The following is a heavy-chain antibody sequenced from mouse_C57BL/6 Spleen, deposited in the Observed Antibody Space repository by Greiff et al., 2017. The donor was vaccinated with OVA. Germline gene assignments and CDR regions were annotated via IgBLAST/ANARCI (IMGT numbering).Heavy chain of an antibody. CDR1: RFTFSSYA. CDR2: ISSGGDYI. D-gene: IGHD1-1*01. V-gene: IGHV5-9-1*02. CDR3: TREGVYYYGSSPPWFAC. Sequence: EVQLVESGEGLVKPGGSLKLSCAASRFTFSSYAMSWVRQTPEKRLEWVAYISSGGDYIYYADTVKGRFTISRDNARNTLYLQMSSLKSEDTAMYYCTREGVYYYGSSPPWFACWGQGTLVTVSA. J-gene: IGHJ3*01.